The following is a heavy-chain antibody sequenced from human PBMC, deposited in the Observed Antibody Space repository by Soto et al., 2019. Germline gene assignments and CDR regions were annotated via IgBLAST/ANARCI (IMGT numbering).Heavy chain of an antibody. V-gene: IGHV3-23*01. J-gene: IGHJ4*02. CDR3: ARRMTAYFDF. CDR2: LTGDGAYI. CDR1: GFTFTTSA. Sequence: EVQLLESGGALVQPGGSLRLSCAASGFTFTTSAMSWVRQAPGKGLEWVSTLTGDGAYISYADSVKGRFTISRDNSQNTLYPQMNSLRADDTAIYYCARRMTAYFDFWGQGTLVTVSS. D-gene: IGHD2-8*01.